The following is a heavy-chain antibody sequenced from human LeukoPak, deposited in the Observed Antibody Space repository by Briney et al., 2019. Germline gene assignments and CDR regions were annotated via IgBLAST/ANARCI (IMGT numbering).Heavy chain of an antibody. Sequence: GGSLRLSCAASGFTFSSYAMSWVRQAPGKGLEWVSAISGSGGSTYYADSVKGRFTISRDNSKNTLYLQMNSLRAEDTAVYYCAKEKCGGDCYYYYGMDVWGQGTTVTVSS. CDR2: ISGSGGST. V-gene: IGHV3-23*01. J-gene: IGHJ6*02. CDR3: AKEKCGGDCYYYYGMDV. D-gene: IGHD2-21*02. CDR1: GFTFSSYA.